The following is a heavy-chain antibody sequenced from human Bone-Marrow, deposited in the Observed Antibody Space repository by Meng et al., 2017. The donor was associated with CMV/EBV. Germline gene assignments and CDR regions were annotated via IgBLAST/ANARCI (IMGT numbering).Heavy chain of an antibody. D-gene: IGHD2-2*01. V-gene: IGHV1-18*01. CDR3: AREGGIVVVPPDALDI. Sequence: ASVKVSCKASSYTFTSYGISWVRQAPGQGLEWMGWISAYNGNTNYAQKFQGRVTMTTDTSTSTAYMELRSLRSDDTAVYYCAREGGIVVVPPDALDIWGQGIMVIVSS. CDR1: SYTFTSYG. J-gene: IGHJ3*02. CDR2: ISAYNGNT.